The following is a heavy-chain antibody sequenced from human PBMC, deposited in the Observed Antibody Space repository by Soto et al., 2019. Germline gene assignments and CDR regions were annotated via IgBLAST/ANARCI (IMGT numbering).Heavy chain of an antibody. CDR2: IYYSGST. CDR3: ARGLVLLWDNWFDP. V-gene: IGHV4-61*01. J-gene: IGHJ5*02. Sequence: SETLSLTCTVSGGSISSSSYYWSWIRQPPGKGLEWIGYIYYSGSTNYNPSLKSRVTISVDTSKNQFSLKLSSVTAADTAVYYCARGLVLLWDNWFDPWGQGTLVTVSS. D-gene: IGHD1-26*01. CDR1: GGSISSSSYY.